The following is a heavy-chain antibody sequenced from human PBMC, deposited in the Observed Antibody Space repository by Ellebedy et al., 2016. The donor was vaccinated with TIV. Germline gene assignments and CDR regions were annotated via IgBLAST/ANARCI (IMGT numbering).Heavy chain of an antibody. J-gene: IGHJ5*02. CDR1: GDSIDYSPYS. V-gene: IGHV4-39*01. D-gene: IGHD6-6*01. CDR3: ARHVTLSSAVRINNWFDP. CDR2: IYYDGTT. Sequence: MPSETLSLTCTVSGDSIDYSPYSWGWIRQSPGKGLEWIATIYYDGTTYYNPSLKRRVTISGDTSKHQFSLKLSSVTAADTAVYYCARHVTLSSAVRINNWFDPWGQGTLVTVSS.